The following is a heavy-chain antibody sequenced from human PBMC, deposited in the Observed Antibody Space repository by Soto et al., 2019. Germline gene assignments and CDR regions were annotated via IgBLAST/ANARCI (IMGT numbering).Heavy chain of an antibody. D-gene: IGHD3-16*01. CDR2: IYPGDSDT. V-gene: IGHV5-51*01. Sequence: GESLKTSCKGSGYIFSIYWIGWVRQVPGKGLEWMGIIYPGDSDTRYNPSFQGQVTISVDKSTSTAYLQWNSLKASDTAIYYCARPEIPTRSNDYSDLFALWGQGTLVTVSS. J-gene: IGHJ4*02. CDR1: GYIFSIYW. CDR3: ARPEIPTRSNDYSDLFAL.